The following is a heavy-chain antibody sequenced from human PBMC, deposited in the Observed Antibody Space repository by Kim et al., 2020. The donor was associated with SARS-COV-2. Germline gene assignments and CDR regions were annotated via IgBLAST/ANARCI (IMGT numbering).Heavy chain of an antibody. V-gene: IGHV6-1*01. CDR1: GDSVSSNSAA. CDR2: TYYTSKWYN. Sequence: SQTLSLTCAISGDSVSSNSAAWNWIRQSPSRGLEWLGRTYYTSKWYNDYAVSVKSRITINPDTSKNQFSLQLNFVIPEDTAVYYCARSPAGMVLGYIHHYYYMDVWGKGTTVTVSS. J-gene: IGHJ6*03. D-gene: IGHD2-2*01. CDR3: ARSPAGMVLGYIHHYYYMDV.